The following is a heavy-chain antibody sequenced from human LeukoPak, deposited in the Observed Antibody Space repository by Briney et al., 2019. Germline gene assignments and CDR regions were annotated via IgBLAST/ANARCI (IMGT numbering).Heavy chain of an antibody. D-gene: IGHD5-24*01. CDR1: GGTFSSYA. J-gene: IGHJ4*02. CDR2: IIPILGIA. Sequence: SVRVSCKAFGGTFSSYAISWVRQAPGQGLEWMGRIIPILGIANYAQKFQGRVTITADKSTSTAYMELSSLRSEDTAVYYCARGLGDGYNYVGYWGQGTLVTVSS. CDR3: ARGLGDGYNYVGY. V-gene: IGHV1-69*04.